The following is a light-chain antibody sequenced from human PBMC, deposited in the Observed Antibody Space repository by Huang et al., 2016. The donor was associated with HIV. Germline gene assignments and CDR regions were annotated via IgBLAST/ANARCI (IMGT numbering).Light chain of an antibody. CDR3: QQRRNWPPYT. Sequence: EVVLTQSPATLSLSPGERATLSCRASQGVSSSFAWYQQKPGQAPRLLIYAASVRATGIPARFSGSASGTDFILTISSLEPEDFAVYYCQQRRNWPPYTFGQGTKLEIK. CDR1: QGVSSS. J-gene: IGKJ2*01. CDR2: AAS. V-gene: IGKV3-11*01.